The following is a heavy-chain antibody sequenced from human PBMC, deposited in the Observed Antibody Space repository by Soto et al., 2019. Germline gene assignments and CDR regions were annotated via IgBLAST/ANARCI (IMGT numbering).Heavy chain of an antibody. CDR2: IYYSGST. V-gene: IGHV4-39*01. CDR1: GGSISGSSYY. J-gene: IGHJ4*02. CDR3: ARHGYDFWSGYPLDY. D-gene: IGHD3-3*01. Sequence: SETLSLTCTVSGGSISGSSYYWGWIRQPPGKGLEWIGSIYYSGSTYYNPSLKSRVTISVDTSKNQFSLKLSSVTAADTAVYYCARHGYDFWSGYPLDYWGQGTLVTVPQ.